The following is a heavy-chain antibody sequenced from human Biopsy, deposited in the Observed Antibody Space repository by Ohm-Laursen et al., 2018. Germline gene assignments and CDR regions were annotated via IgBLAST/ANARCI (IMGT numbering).Heavy chain of an antibody. Sequence: SLRLSCTASGFTFSDYCMSWVRQTPGKGLESVALISYDGYNKWYADSVKGRFTISRDNSKNTLYLQMNSLRVEDTAVYYCAKDGGPYCGGCELDYWGQGTLVTVSS. CDR2: ISYDGYNK. D-gene: IGHD2-21*01. J-gene: IGHJ4*02. V-gene: IGHV3-30*18. CDR1: GFTFSDYC. CDR3: AKDGGPYCGGCELDY.